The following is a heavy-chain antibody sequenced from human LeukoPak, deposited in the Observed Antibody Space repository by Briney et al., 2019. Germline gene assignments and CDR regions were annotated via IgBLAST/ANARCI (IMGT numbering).Heavy chain of an antibody. D-gene: IGHD2-21*02. CDR1: GFTFSSYA. CDR2: ISGSGSST. J-gene: IGHJ4*02. CDR3: ARESEIVVVTAFVDY. Sequence: GGSLRLSCAASGFTFSSYAMSWVRRAPGKGLEWVSAISGSGSSTYYADSVKGRFTISRDNSKSTLYLQINSLRAEDTAVYYCARESEIVVVTAFVDYWGQGTLVTVSS. V-gene: IGHV3-23*01.